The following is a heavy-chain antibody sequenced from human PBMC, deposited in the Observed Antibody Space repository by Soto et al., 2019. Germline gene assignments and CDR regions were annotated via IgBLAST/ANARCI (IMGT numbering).Heavy chain of an antibody. CDR3: ARGEAYSNYPAR. Sequence: QVQLQHWGARLLKPSETLSLTCTFSGGSLRGCYWNWLRQSPGKGLVWGGETHHSGSTNYNPSLKGRRTISLDMSKNQLSLKLSYVTAANAAIYYCARGEAYSNYPARWGQGSLVTVSS. CDR1: GGSLRGCY. CDR2: THHSGST. D-gene: IGHD4-4*01. V-gene: IGHV4-34*02. J-gene: IGHJ4*02.